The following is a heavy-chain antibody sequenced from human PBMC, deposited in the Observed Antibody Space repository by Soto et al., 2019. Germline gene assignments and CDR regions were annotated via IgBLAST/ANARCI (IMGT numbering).Heavy chain of an antibody. J-gene: IGHJ5*02. CDR2: IYYSGST. V-gene: IGHV4-59*01. CDR3: SRGPSNWFDP. Sequence: PSETLSLTCTVSGGPTSSYYWSWVRQPPGKGLEWIAYIYYSGSTNYNPSLKSRVTISVDTSKNQFSLKLSSVTAADTAVYYCSRGPSNWFDPWGRGTRVTVS. CDR1: GGPTSSYY.